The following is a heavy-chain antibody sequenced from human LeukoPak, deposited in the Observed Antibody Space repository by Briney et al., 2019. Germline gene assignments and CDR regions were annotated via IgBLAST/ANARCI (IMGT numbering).Heavy chain of an antibody. V-gene: IGHV3-23*01. Sequence: PGGSLRLSCAASGFTFSSYAMSWVRQAPGKGLEWVSAISGSGGSTYYADSVKGRFTISRDNSKNTLYLQMNSLRAEDTAVYYCAKVLRVGLGDRGAFDIWGQGTMVTVSS. J-gene: IGHJ3*02. CDR3: AKVLRVGLGDRGAFDI. CDR1: GFTFSSYA. D-gene: IGHD3-10*01. CDR2: ISGSGGST.